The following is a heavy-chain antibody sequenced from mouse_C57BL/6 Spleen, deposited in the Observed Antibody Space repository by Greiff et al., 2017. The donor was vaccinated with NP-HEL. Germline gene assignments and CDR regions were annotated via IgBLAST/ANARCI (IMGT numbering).Heavy chain of an antibody. Sequence: EVKLLESGGGLVKPGGSLKLSCAASGFTFSSYGMSWVRQTPDKRLEWVANISSGGSYTYYPDSVKGRFTISRDNAKNTLYLQMSSLEAADTSMYYCARVDGSSYDWFAYRGQGIPVTAAA. CDR3: ARVDGSSYDWFAY. D-gene: IGHD1-1*01. CDR1: GFTFSSYG. V-gene: IGHV5-6*03. CDR2: ISSGGSYT. J-gene: IGHJ3*01.